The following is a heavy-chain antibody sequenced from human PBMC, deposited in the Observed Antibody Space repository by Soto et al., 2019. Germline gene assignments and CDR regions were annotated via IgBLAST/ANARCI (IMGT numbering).Heavy chain of an antibody. Sequence: GGSLRLSCAASGFTFSSYAMSWVRQAPGKGLEWVSAISGSGGSTYYADSVKGRFTISRDNSKNTLYLQMNSLRAEDTAVYYCAKDPGRFLEWLPPAWWYGMDVWGQGTTVTVSS. J-gene: IGHJ6*02. CDR3: AKDPGRFLEWLPPAWWYGMDV. D-gene: IGHD3-3*01. CDR1: GFTFSSYA. CDR2: ISGSGGST. V-gene: IGHV3-23*01.